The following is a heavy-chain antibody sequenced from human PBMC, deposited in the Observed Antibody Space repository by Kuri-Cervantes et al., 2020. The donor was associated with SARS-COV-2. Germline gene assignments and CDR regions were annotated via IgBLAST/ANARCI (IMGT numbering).Heavy chain of an antibody. CDR1: GFTFSSYA. V-gene: IGHV3-30-3*01. CDR2: TTDDGTNK. J-gene: IGHJ2*01. CDR3: ARGFELLQYFDL. Sequence: LSLTCAASGFTFSSYAMHWVRQAPGKGLEWVPVTTDDGTNKYYADSVKGRFTISRDNSKNTLYLQMNSLRTEDTAVYNCARGFELLQYFDLWGRGTLVTVSS. D-gene: IGHD1-7*01.